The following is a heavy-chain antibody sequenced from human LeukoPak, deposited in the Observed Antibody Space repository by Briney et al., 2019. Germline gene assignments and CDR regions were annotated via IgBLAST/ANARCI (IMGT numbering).Heavy chain of an antibody. Sequence: GGSLRLSCAASGFTVSSNYMSWVRQAPGKGLEWVSVIYSGGSTYYADSVKGRFTISRDNSKNTLYLQMNSLRAEDTAVYYCAKAGFYSNYYYYYGMDVWGQGTTVTVSS. CDR3: AKAGFYSNYYYYYGMDV. J-gene: IGHJ6*02. D-gene: IGHD4-11*01. V-gene: IGHV3-53*05. CDR1: GFTVSSNY. CDR2: IYSGGST.